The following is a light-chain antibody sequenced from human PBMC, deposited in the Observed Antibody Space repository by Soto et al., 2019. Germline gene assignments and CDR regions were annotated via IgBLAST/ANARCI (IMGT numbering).Light chain of an antibody. V-gene: IGKV3-11*01. CDR2: DAS. CDR1: QSVSSY. CDR3: QQRITWPLT. J-gene: IGKJ4*01. Sequence: EIVLTQSPATLSLSPGERATLSCRASQSVSSYLAWYQQKPGQTPRLLIYDASNRATGIPARFSGSGSGTDCTLTISSLEPEDFAVYYCQQRITWPLTFGGGTKVEIK.